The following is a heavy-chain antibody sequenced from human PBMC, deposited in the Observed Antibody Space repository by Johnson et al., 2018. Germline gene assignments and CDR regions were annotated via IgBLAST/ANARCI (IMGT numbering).Heavy chain of an antibody. CDR2: IKSKTDGGTT. CDR1: GFPFSNAW. Sequence: EVQLVESGGGLVKPGGSLRLSCAASGFPFSNAWMSWVRQAPGKGLEWVGRIKSKTDGGTTDYAAPVKGRLPIPRDDSNNTLYLQMKSLKTEDTAVYYCTPDAWWFGELSRYYYYYGMDVWCQGTTVTVSS. J-gene: IGHJ6*02. V-gene: IGHV3-15*01. CDR3: TPDAWWFGELSRYYYYYGMDV. D-gene: IGHD3-10*01.